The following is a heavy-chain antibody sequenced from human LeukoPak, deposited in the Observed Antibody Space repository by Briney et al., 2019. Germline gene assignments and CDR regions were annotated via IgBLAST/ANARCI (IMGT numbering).Heavy chain of an antibody. CDR2: INPSGGST. CDR1: GYTFTSYY. J-gene: IGHJ4*02. Sequence: ASVKVSCKASGYTFTSYYMHWVRQAPGQGLEWMGIINPSGGSTSYAQKFQGRVTMTRDTSISTAYMELSRLRSDDTAVYYCAAATLSFDYWGQGTLVTVSS. D-gene: IGHD6-25*01. CDR3: AAATLSFDY. V-gene: IGHV1-46*01.